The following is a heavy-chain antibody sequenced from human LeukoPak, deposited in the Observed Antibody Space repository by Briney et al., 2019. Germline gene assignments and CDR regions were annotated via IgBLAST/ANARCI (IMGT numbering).Heavy chain of an antibody. J-gene: IGHJ4*02. CDR3: AREDLSPTGSLED. Sequence: EGSLRLSCAASGFTFSSYYMIWLRQAPGKGREGVTNIKQGGREKCYVDSVKGRFTISRDNAKNSLYLQMNSLRAEDTAVYYCAREDLSPTGSLEDWGQGTLVTVSS. D-gene: IGHD1-14*01. CDR2: IKQGGREK. CDR1: GFTFSSYY. V-gene: IGHV3-7*03.